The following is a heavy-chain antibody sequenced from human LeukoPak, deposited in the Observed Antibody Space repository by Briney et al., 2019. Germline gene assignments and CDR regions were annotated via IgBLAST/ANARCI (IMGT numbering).Heavy chain of an antibody. J-gene: IGHJ4*02. CDR2: ISGSGGST. V-gene: IGHV3-23*01. CDR3: AKAFQYYYDSSGLGY. Sequence: GGSLRLPCAASGFTFSSYAMNWVRQAPGKGLEWVSGISGSGGSTYYADSVKGRFTISRDNSKNTLYLQMNSLRAEDTAVYYCAKAFQYYYDSSGLGYWGQGTLVTVSS. D-gene: IGHD3-22*01. CDR1: GFTFSSYA.